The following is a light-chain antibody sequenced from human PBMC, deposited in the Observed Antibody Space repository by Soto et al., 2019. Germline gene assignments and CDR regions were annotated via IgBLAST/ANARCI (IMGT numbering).Light chain of an antibody. CDR3: QQYNSQFGT. CDR1: QSISSW. CDR2: KAS. Sequence: DIQMTQSPSTLSASVGDRVTITCRASQSISSWLAWYQQKPGKAPKLLIYKASSLESGVPSRFSGSGSGTEFTLTISSLQPDDFATYYYQQYNSQFGTFGQGTKVEIK. J-gene: IGKJ1*01. V-gene: IGKV1-5*03.